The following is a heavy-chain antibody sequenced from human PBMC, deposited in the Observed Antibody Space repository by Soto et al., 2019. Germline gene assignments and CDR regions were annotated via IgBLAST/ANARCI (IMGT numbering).Heavy chain of an antibody. V-gene: IGHV1-58*02. D-gene: IGHD3-16*02. CDR1: GFTFTSSA. CDR2: IVVGSGNT. J-gene: IGHJ4*02. Sequence: SVKVSCKASGFTFTSSAMQWVRQARGQRLEWIGWIVVGSGNTNYAQKFQERVTITRYMSTSTAYMELSSLRSEDTAVYFCAATTAIMITFGGVIVPNFDYWGQGTLVTVSS. CDR3: AATTAIMITFGGVIVPNFDY.